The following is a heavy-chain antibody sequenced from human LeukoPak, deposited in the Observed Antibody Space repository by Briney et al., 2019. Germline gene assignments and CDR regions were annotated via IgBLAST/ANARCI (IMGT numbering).Heavy chain of an antibody. V-gene: IGHV3-23*01. D-gene: IGHD3-16*02. CDR2: ISGGGT. CDR1: GFTFSSYA. CDR3: AKGGDYVWGSYRPV. Sequence: GGSLRLSCAASGFTFSSYAMSWVRQAPGKGLEWVSGISGGGTHYEDSVKGRFTISRDNSKTKLYLQMNSLRAEATAIYYCAKGGDYVWGSYRPVWGQGTLVTVSS. J-gene: IGHJ4*02.